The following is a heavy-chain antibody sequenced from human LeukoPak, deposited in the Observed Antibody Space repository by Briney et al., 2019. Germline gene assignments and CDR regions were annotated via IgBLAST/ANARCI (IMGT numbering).Heavy chain of an antibody. J-gene: IGHJ4*02. Sequence: ASVKVSCKASGYTFTSYGISWVRQAPGQGLEWMGWISAYNGNTNYAQKIQGRVTMTTDTSTSTAYMELRSLRSDDTAVYYCARDTLMNILTPPDYWGQGTLVTVSS. CDR3: ARDTLMNILTPPDY. V-gene: IGHV1-18*01. CDR2: ISAYNGNT. D-gene: IGHD3-9*01. CDR1: GYTFTSYG.